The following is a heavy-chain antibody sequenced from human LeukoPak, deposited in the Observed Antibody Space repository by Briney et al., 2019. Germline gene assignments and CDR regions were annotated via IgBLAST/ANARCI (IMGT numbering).Heavy chain of an antibody. Sequence: SETLSLTCTVSGGSISSYYWSWIRQPAGKGLEWIGRIYTSGSTNYNPSLKSRVTMSVDTSKNQFSLKLSSVTAADTAVYYCARDPSVAGTYWYFDLWGRGTLVTVSS. V-gene: IGHV4-4*07. J-gene: IGHJ2*01. CDR3: ARDPSVAGTYWYFDL. CDR1: GGSISSYY. D-gene: IGHD6-19*01. CDR2: IYTSGST.